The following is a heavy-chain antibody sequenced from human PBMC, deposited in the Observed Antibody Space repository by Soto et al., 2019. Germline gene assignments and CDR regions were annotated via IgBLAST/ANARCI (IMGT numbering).Heavy chain of an antibody. Sequence: EVQLLESGGGLVQPGGSLRLSCAASRFTFSTYAMSWVRQAPGKGLEWVSDISGSGGNTYYADSVKGRFTISRDNSKNTMYLQMNSLRPEDTAVYYCAKSAMVRGGGWFDPWGQGTLVTVSS. D-gene: IGHD3-10*01. CDR2: ISGSGGNT. V-gene: IGHV3-23*01. CDR3: AKSAMVRGGGWFDP. CDR1: RFTFSTYA. J-gene: IGHJ5*02.